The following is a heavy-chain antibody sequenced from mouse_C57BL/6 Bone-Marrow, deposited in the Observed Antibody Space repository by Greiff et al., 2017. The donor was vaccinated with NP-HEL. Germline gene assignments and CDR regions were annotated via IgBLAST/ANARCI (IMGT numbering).Heavy chain of an antibody. V-gene: IGHV3-6*01. D-gene: IGHD2-5*01. CDR3: ARDNYSNPNLFAY. CDR1: GYSITSGYY. CDR2: ISYDGSN. Sequence: EVKLLESGPGLVKPSQSLSLTCSVTGYSITSGYYWNWIRQFPGNKLEWMGYISYDGSNNYNPSLKNRISITRDTSKNQFFLKLNSVTTEDTATYYCARDNYSNPNLFAYWGQGTLVTVSA. J-gene: IGHJ3*01.